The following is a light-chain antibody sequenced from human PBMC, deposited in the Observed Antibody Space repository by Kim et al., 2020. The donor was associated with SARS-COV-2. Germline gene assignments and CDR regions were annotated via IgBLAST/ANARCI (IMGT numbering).Light chain of an antibody. J-gene: IGKJ2*03. V-gene: IGKV4-1*01. CDR3: QQYYSTPPS. CDR1: QTVLYNSNNKNY. CDR2: WAS. Sequence: ATVNCKASQTVLYNSNNKNYLAWYQQKPGQAPKLLIYWASIRESGVSDRFSGSGSETDFTLTISSLQAEDVAVYYCQQYYSTPPSFGQGTKLEI.